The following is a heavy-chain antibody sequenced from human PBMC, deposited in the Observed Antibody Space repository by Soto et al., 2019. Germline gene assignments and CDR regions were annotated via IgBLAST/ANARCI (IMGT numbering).Heavy chain of an antibody. Sequence: PSETLSLTCAVYGGSFIGYYWSWIRQPPGKGLEWIGEINHSGSTNYNPSLKSRVTISVDTSKNQFSPKLSSVTAADTAVYYCARGPIAAGTYLDYWGQGTLVTVSS. V-gene: IGHV4-34*01. J-gene: IGHJ4*02. CDR2: INHSGST. D-gene: IGHD6-13*01. CDR1: GGSFIGYY. CDR3: ARGPIAAGTYLDY.